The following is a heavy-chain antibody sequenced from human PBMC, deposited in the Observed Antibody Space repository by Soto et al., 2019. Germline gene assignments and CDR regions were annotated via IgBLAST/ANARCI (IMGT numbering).Heavy chain of an antibody. CDR1: GGSISSSSYY. V-gene: IGHV4-39*01. CDR3: ARGGDGSGRYFPGSFGYYGMDV. J-gene: IGHJ6*02. CDR2: LYYSGST. D-gene: IGHD3-10*01. Sequence: PSETLSLTCTVSGGSISSSSYYWGWIRPPPGKGLEWIGSLYYSGSTYYNPSLKSRVTRSVDTSKNQFSLKLSSVTAADTAVYYCARGGDGSGRYFPGSFGYYGMDVSGQGTTVSVPS.